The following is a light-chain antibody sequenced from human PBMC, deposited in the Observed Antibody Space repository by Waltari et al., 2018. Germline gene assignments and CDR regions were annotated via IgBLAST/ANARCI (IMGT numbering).Light chain of an antibody. CDR2: GAS. CDR3: QQYGSSPRT. J-gene: IGKJ3*01. Sequence: EIVLTQSPGTLSLSPGERVTLSCRASQSVSSSYLAWYQQKPGQAPRLLIYGASSRATGIPDRFSGSGSGTEFSLTISRLEPEDFAVYYCQQYGSSPRTFGPGTKVDIK. V-gene: IGKV3-20*01. CDR1: QSVSSSY.